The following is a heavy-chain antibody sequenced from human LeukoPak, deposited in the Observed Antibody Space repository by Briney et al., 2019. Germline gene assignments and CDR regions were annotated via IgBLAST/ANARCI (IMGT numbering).Heavy chain of an antibody. V-gene: IGHV1-69*01. Sequence: SVKVSCKASGGTFSSYAISWVRQAPGQGLEWMGGIIPIFGTANYAQKFQGRVKITADESTSTAYMELSSLRSEDTAVYYCASPYDSSGYYYDYWGQGTLVTVSS. D-gene: IGHD3-22*01. CDR1: GGTFSSYA. CDR2: IIPIFGTA. J-gene: IGHJ4*02. CDR3: ASPYDSSGYYYDY.